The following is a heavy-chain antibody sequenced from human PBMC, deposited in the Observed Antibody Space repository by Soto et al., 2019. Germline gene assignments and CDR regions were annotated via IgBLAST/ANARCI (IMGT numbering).Heavy chain of an antibody. CDR1: GGTFSSYA. V-gene: IGHV1-69*13. D-gene: IGHD3-10*01. J-gene: IGHJ4*02. CDR3: ARAPYGSGSYSSVYFDY. Sequence: VASVKVSCKASGGTFSSYAISWVRQAPGQGLEWMGGIIPIFGTANYAQKFQGRVTITADESTSTAYMELSSLRSEDTAVYYCARAPYGSGSYSSVYFDYWGQGTLVTVS. CDR2: IIPIFGTA.